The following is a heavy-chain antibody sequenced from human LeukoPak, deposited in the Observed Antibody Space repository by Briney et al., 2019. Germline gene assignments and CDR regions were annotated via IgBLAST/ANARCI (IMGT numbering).Heavy chain of an antibody. CDR1: GFTFSNYA. CDR2: ISGSGGST. D-gene: IGHD1-1*01. J-gene: IGHJ4*02. Sequence: PGGSLRLSCAASGFTFSNYAMSWVRQAPGKGLEWVSAISGSGGSTYYADSVKGRFTISRDNAKNFLYLQMNSLRAEDTAFYYCVRGRNLPLAATGYLDYWGQGTLVTVSS. CDR3: VRGRNLPLAATGYLDY. V-gene: IGHV3-23*01.